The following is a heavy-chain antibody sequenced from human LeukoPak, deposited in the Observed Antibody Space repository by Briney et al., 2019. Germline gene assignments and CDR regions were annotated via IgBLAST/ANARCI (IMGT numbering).Heavy chain of an antibody. D-gene: IGHD3-9*01. CDR1: GYTFTGYY. V-gene: IGHV1-2*02. Sequence: GASVKVSCKASGYTFTGYYMHWVRQAPGQGLEWMGWINPNSGGTNYAQKFQGRVTMIRDTSISTAYMELSRLRSDDTAVYYCARVGGYFDWRRGFDPWGQGTLVTVSS. CDR2: INPNSGGT. J-gene: IGHJ5*02. CDR3: ARVGGYFDWRRGFDP.